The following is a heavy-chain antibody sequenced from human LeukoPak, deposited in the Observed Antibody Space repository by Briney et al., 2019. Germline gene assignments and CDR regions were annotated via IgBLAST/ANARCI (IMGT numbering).Heavy chain of an antibody. Sequence: GGSLRLSCAASAFTFRSYAMSWVRQAPGKGLEWVSAISDSGTRTYYADSVKGRFTISRDDSKSTVYLQMSNLRAEDTAIYYCAKRVEYSSSSGGYFDYWGQGTLVTVSS. V-gene: IGHV3-23*01. CDR3: AKRVEYSSSSGGYFDY. D-gene: IGHD6-6*01. CDR1: AFTFRSYA. CDR2: ISDSGTRT. J-gene: IGHJ4*02.